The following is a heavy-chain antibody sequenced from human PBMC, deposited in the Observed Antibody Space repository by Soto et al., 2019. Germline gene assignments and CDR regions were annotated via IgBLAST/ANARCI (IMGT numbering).Heavy chain of an antibody. CDR2: VKQDGSET. CDR3: AGSSGWLDYY. V-gene: IGHV3-7*04. J-gene: IGHJ4*02. CDR1: GFTFSSFW. D-gene: IGHD3-22*01. Sequence: EVQLVESGGGLVQPGGSLRLSCAASGFTFSSFWMSWVRQAPGKGLEWVANVKQDGSETRYVDSVKGRFTISRDNAKSSLYLQSDSLRADDTAVYFCAGSSGWLDYYWCQGIVVTVSS.